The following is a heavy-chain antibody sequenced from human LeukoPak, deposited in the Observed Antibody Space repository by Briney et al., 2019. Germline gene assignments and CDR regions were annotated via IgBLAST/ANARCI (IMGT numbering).Heavy chain of an antibody. CDR3: GAYYYGSGSYFY. CDR1: GGSFSGYY. J-gene: IGHJ4*02. Sequence: ETLSLTCAVYGGSFSGYYWSWIRQPPGKGLEWIGEINHSGSTNYNPSPKSRVTISVDTSKNQFSLKLSSVTAADTAVYYCGAYYYGSGSYFYWGQGTLVTVSS. V-gene: IGHV4-34*01. CDR2: INHSGST. D-gene: IGHD3-10*01.